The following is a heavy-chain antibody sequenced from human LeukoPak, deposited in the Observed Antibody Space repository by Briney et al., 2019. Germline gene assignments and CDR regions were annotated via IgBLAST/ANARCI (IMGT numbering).Heavy chain of an antibody. CDR3: ARDVAADKFDY. Sequence: SQTLSLTCPVSGGSISSGSYYWSWIRQPAGKGLEWIGRIYTNGSTNYNPSLKSGVTISVDTSKNQFSLKLSSVTAADTAVYYCARDVAADKFDYWGQGTLVTVSS. D-gene: IGHD6-19*01. J-gene: IGHJ4*02. CDR1: GGSISSGSYY. V-gene: IGHV4-61*02. CDR2: IYTNGST.